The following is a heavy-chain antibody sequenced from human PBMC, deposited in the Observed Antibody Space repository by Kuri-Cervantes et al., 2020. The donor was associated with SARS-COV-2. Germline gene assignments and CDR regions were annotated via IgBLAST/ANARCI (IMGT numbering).Heavy chain of an antibody. Sequence: ETLSLTCAASGFTFSSYAMSWVRQAPGKGLEWVSAISGSGGSTYYADSVKGRFTISRDNSKNTLYLQMNSLRAEDTAVYYCAKSSSSSSWYQSYYFDYWGQGTLVTVSS. CDR2: ISGSGGST. CDR3: AKSSSSSSWYQSYYFDY. CDR1: GFTFSSYA. D-gene: IGHD6-13*01. J-gene: IGHJ4*02. V-gene: IGHV3-23*01.